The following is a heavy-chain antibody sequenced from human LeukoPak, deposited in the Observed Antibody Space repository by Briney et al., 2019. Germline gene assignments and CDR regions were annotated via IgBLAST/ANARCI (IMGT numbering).Heavy chain of an antibody. CDR2: IYSGGST. CDR1: GFTVSSNY. V-gene: IGHV3-66*01. CDR3: AKDHQRYSSSWYLDY. D-gene: IGHD6-13*01. Sequence: PGGSLRLSCAASGFTVSSNYMSWVRQAPGKGLEWVSVIYSGGSTYYADSVKGRFTISRDNSKNALYLQMNSLRAEDTAVYYCAKDHQRYSSSWYLDYWGQGTLVTVSS. J-gene: IGHJ4*02.